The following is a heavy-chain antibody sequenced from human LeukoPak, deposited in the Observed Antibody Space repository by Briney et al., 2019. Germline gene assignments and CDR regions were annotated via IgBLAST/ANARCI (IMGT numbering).Heavy chain of an antibody. D-gene: IGHD6-25*01. J-gene: IGHJ4*02. CDR2: INPNNGDS. Sequence: ASVKVSCKASGYTFTKYHINWVRQATGQGPEWMGWINPNNGDSGFAQKFQGRVTITRDTAMTTAYMELSSLTSEDTAIYFCARTTSFTASGYDYWGQGTLVTVSS. V-gene: IGHV1-8*03. CDR3: ARTTSFTASGYDY. CDR1: GYTFTKYH.